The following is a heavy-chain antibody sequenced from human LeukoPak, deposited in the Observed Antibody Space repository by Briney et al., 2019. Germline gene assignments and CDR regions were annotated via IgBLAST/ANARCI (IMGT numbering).Heavy chain of an antibody. CDR2: ISSSSSYI. CDR3: ARGSSYCGGDCFDY. Sequence: TGGSLRLSCAASGFTFSSYSMNWVRQAPGKGLEWVSSISSSSSYIYYADSVKGRFTISRDNAKNSLYLQMNSLRAEDTAVYYCARGSSYCGGDCFDYWGQGTLVTGSS. D-gene: IGHD2-21*01. CDR1: GFTFSSYS. V-gene: IGHV3-21*01. J-gene: IGHJ4*02.